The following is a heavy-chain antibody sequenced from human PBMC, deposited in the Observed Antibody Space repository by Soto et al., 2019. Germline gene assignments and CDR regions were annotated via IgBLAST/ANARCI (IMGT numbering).Heavy chain of an antibody. CDR2: IYPGDSDT. CDR1: GYSFTTYW. D-gene: IGHD3-3*01. CDR3: ARQKQDFGVVVTRALDY. J-gene: IGHJ4*02. V-gene: IGHV5-51*01. Sequence: PGESLKISCQVSGYSFTTYWIHWVRQMPGKGLEWMGIIYPGDSDTKYSPSFQGQVSFSVDKSISTAYLQWNSLKASDTAIYYCARQKQDFGVVVTRALDYWGQGSLVTVSS.